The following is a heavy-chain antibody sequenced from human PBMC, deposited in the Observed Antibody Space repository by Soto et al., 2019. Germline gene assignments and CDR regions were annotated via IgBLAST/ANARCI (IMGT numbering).Heavy chain of an antibody. J-gene: IGHJ6*02. Sequence: QVQLVQSGAEVKKPGSSVKVSCKVSGGAFSSYDISWVRQAPGQGLDWMGGIIPLFETTNYAQKFQGRVTITADKSTRTAYMELSRLRSEDTAVYYCVRDITTGYYGMDVWGQGTTVTVSS. CDR3: VRDITTGYYGMDV. CDR1: GGAFSSYD. D-gene: IGHD4-4*01. CDR2: IIPLFETT. V-gene: IGHV1-69*06.